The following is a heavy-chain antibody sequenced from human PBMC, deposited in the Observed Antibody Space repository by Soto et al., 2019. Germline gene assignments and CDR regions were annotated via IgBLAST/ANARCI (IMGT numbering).Heavy chain of an antibody. D-gene: IGHD4-17*01. CDR1: GGSISSGGHD. V-gene: IGHV4-31*03. CDR3: PRSSQSTVTIFDY. Sequence: QVQLQESCPGVVKPSQSLALTCTVSGGSISSGGHDWSWIRQHPGKGLEWIGYIYYCGSTYYHPPLQSRVTMSVDTSKKQFSLQLSSVPAAATAVYYCPRSSQSTVTIFDYWGQGTLVTVSS. CDR2: IYYCGST. J-gene: IGHJ4*02.